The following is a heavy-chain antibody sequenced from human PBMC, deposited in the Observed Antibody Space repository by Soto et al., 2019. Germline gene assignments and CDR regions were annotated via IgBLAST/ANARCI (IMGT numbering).Heavy chain of an antibody. CDR2: ISYDGSNK. J-gene: IGHJ6*02. CDR1: GFTFSSYG. V-gene: IGHV3-30*03. D-gene: IGHD6-13*01. CDR3: ARYLGTAAGPYYYYVMDV. Sequence: GGSLRLSCAASGFTFSSYGMHWVRQAPGKGLERVAVISYDGSNKYYADSVKGRFTISRDNSKNTLYLQMNSLRAEDTAVYYCARYLGTAAGPYYYYVMDVWGQGTTVTVSS.